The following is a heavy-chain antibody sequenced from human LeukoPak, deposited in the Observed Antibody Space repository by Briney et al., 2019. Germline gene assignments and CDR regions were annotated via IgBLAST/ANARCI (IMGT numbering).Heavy chain of an antibody. CDR2: IYTSGST. J-gene: IGHJ3*02. CDR3: ARDSVYLPYCSSTSCYAFDI. CDR1: GGSISSYY. V-gene: IGHV4-4*07. Sequence: SETMSLTCTVSGGSISSYYWSWIRQPAGKGLEWIGRIYTSGSTNYNPSLKSRVIMSVDTSKNQFSLKLSSVTAADTAVYYCARDSVYLPYCSSTSCYAFDIWGQGTMVTVSS. D-gene: IGHD2-2*01.